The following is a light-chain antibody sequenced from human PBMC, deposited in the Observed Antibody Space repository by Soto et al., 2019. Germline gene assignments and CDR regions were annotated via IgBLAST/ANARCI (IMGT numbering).Light chain of an antibody. V-gene: IGKV3-20*01. Sequence: EVVMTQSPASLSASPGERVTLSCRASQNIRSSLAWYQQRPGQAPRLLIYDVSSRSTGIPDRFIGSGSGTDFTLTVSSLEPEDFAVYYCQQYGSPALTFGGGTKVDTK. CDR1: QNIRSS. J-gene: IGKJ4*01. CDR3: QQYGSPALT. CDR2: DVS.